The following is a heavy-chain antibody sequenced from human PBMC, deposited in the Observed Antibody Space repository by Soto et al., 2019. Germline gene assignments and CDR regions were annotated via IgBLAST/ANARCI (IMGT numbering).Heavy chain of an antibody. Sequence: QVQVVESGGGVVQPGRSLRVSCAASGFTFSSYVMHWVRQAPGKGLEWVAVIWYDGSKTYYADSVKGRFTISRDNSKNTLYLQMNSLRAEDTAVYYCAGSLRSFDRLPLDYWGQGTLVTVSS. CDR3: AGSLRSFDRLPLDY. V-gene: IGHV3-33*01. D-gene: IGHD3-9*01. CDR2: IWYDGSKT. J-gene: IGHJ4*02. CDR1: GFTFSSYV.